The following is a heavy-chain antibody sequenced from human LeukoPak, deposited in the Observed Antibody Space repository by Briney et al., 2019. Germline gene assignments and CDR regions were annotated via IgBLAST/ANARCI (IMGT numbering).Heavy chain of an antibody. D-gene: IGHD3-3*01. Sequence: GGPLRLSCAASGFTFSNYVMTWVRQAPGKGLEWVSGISGSGGSTYYADSVKGRITISRDSSKSTLYLQMNSLRAEDTALYYCASSYDFWSAYDFWGQGTMVTVSS. CDR2: ISGSGGST. CDR3: ASSYDFWSAYDF. CDR1: GFTFSNYV. J-gene: IGHJ3*01. V-gene: IGHV3-23*01.